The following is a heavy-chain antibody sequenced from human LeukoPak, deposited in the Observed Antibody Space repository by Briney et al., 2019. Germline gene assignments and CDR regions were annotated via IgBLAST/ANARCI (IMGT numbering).Heavy chain of an antibody. Sequence: GGSLRLSCAASGFTFSSYAMSWVRQAPGKGLEWVSAISGSGGSTYYADSVKGRFTISRDNSKNTLYLQMNSLRAEDTAVYYCAKDRGYSYGFGNYYFDYWGQGTLVTVSS. V-gene: IGHV3-23*01. CDR1: GFTFSSYA. J-gene: IGHJ4*02. CDR2: ISGSGGST. CDR3: AKDRGYSYGFGNYYFDY. D-gene: IGHD5-18*01.